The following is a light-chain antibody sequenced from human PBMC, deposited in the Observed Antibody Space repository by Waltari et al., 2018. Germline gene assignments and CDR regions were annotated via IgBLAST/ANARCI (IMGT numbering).Light chain of an antibody. Sequence: QSVLTQPPSASGAPGQAVSISRSGGSPTITNYEFWYQQSPGTAPKLLVYKDYGRPSGVPDRFSASKSGTSASLAISGLRSDDEADYYCATWDDSLNGWVFGGGTKLTVL. CDR3: ATWDDSLNGWV. V-gene: IGLV1-47*01. CDR2: KDY. CDR1: SPTITNY. J-gene: IGLJ3*02.